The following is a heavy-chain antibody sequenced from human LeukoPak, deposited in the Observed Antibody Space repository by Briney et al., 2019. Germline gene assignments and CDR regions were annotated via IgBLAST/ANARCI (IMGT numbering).Heavy chain of an antibody. Sequence: PGGSLRLSCAASGFTFSTYSMNWVRQAPGKGLEWVSSISSSSSYIYYADSVRGRFTISRDNAKNSLYLQMNTLRAEDTAVYFCARDGWDYYGSGSYCDYWGQGTLVTVSS. CDR3: ARDGWDYYGSGSYCDY. CDR1: GFTFSTYS. V-gene: IGHV3-21*01. D-gene: IGHD3-10*01. J-gene: IGHJ4*02. CDR2: ISSSSSYI.